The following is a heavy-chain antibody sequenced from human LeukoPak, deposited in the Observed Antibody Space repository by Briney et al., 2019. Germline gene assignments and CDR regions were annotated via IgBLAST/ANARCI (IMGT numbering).Heavy chain of an antibody. J-gene: IGHJ5*02. CDR2: IYPGDSDT. CDR1: GYIFTSYW. D-gene: IGHD2-2*01. Sequence: GESLQISCKSAGYIFTSYWIGWGRQLPGKGLEWMGIIYPGDSDTRDSPSFQGQVTISADKSISTAYLQWSSLKASDTAMYYCASGGGLLSDWFDPWGQGTLVTVSP. CDR3: ASGGGLLSDWFDP. V-gene: IGHV5-51*01.